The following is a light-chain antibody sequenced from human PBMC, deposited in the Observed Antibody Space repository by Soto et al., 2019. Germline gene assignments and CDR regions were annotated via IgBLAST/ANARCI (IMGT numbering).Light chain of an antibody. V-gene: IGLV6-57*01. Sequence: LTQPHSVSESPGKTVTISCTRSSGSIVSSYVQWYQQRPGGSPTTVIYKDNQRPSGVPDRFSGSIARSSNSASLTISGLETEDEADYYCQSYDSSNVVFGGGTKLTVL. CDR2: KDN. J-gene: IGLJ2*01. CDR3: QSYDSSNVV. CDR1: SGSIVSSY.